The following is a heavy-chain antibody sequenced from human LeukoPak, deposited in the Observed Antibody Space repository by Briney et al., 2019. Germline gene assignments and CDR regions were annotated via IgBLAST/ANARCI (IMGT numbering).Heavy chain of an antibody. D-gene: IGHD3-10*01. CDR2: IRFDGSNK. J-gene: IGHJ4*02. CDR3: PTPSSLRYGSGSPDY. Sequence: GGSLRLSCVASGFTFSNYGMHWVRQAPGKGLEWAAFIRFDGSNKYYADSVKGRFTISRDNSKNTLFLQMSSLTADDTAVYYYPTPSSLRYGSGSPDYWGQGTLVTVSS. CDR1: GFTFSNYG. V-gene: IGHV3-30*02.